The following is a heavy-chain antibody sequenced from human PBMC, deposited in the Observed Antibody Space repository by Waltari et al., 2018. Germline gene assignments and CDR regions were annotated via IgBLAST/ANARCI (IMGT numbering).Heavy chain of an antibody. CDR2: ILGTWAT. V-gene: IGHV4-30-4*08. D-gene: IGHD5-18*01. J-gene: IGHJ6*03. Sequence: QVHLQESGPGLVEPSRTLSLTCDVSSGIFMMGDLHWAWIRQAPGRGLEWVGYILGTWATYADPSLESQSTISLGRSGKRFSLRLRSVTAADTAMYYCAMDFGYSEYLYYMDVWGEGTRVTVSS. CDR1: SGIFMMGDLH. CDR3: AMDFGYSEYLYYMDV.